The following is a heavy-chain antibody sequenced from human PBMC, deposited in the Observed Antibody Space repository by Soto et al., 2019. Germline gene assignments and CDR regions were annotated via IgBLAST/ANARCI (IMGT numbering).Heavy chain of an antibody. D-gene: IGHD6-19*01. J-gene: IGHJ4*02. CDR1: GGSFSCYY. V-gene: IGHV4-34*01. CDR3: ARGGQWLPVY. Sequence: ASETLSLTCAVYGGSFSCYYWIWIRQPPGKGLEWIGDIHHSGSTNYNPSLTSRVTISADTSKNQFSLNLSSMTPADTAVYYCARGGQWLPVYWGQGTLVTVSS. CDR2: IHHSGST.